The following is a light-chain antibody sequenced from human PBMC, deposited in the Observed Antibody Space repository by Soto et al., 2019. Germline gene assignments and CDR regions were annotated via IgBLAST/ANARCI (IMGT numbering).Light chain of an antibody. CDR1: QSVSSNY. CDR3: QQYGCSPRT. V-gene: IGKV3-20*01. CDR2: GAS. J-gene: IGKJ1*01. Sequence: EIVLTQSPGTLSLSPGERATLSCRASQSVSSNYLAWYQQKSGQAPRLLIYGASSRATGIPDRFSGSGSGTDFTISISRVEGVDFAVYYCQQYGCSPRTFGQGTKVEIK.